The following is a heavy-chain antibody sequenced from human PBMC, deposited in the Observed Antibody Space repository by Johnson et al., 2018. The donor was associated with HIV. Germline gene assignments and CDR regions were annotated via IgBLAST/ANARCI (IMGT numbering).Heavy chain of an antibody. CDR2: ISYDGSNK. CDR3: AKARGGYCSSTSCFAFDI. D-gene: IGHD2-2*01. V-gene: IGHV3-30*18. CDR1: GFTFSSYG. Sequence: QVQLVESGGGLVQPGRSLRLSCAASGFTFSSYGMHWVRQAPGKGLEWVAVISYDGSNKYYADSVKGRFTISIDNSKNTLYLQMNSLRAEDTAVYYCAKARGGYCSSTSCFAFDIWGQGTMVTVSS. J-gene: IGHJ3*02.